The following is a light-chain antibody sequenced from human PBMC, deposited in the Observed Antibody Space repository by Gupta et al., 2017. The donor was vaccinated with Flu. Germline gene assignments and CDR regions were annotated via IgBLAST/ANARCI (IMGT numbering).Light chain of an antibody. CDR2: GAS. CDR1: QSVSSN. V-gene: IGKV3-15*01. Sequence: EIVMTQSPATLSVSPGERATLSCRASQSVSSNLAWYQQKPGQAPRLLIYGASTRATGIPARFSGSGWGTEFTLTISSRQSEDVAVYYCQKYNKWPPSTFGQGTQLEIK. J-gene: IGKJ5*01. CDR3: QKYNKWPPST.